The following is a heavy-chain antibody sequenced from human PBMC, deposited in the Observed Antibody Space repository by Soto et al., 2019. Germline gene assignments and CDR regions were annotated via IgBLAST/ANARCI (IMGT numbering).Heavy chain of an antibody. D-gene: IGHD3-22*01. V-gene: IGHV3-30*18. J-gene: IGHJ4*02. CDR2: ISYDGSNK. CDR1: GFTFSSYG. Sequence: GGSLRLSCAAYGFTFSSYGMHWVRQAPGKGLEWVAVISYDGSNKYYADSVKGRFTISRDNSKNTLYLQMNSLRAEDTAVYYCAKDHITMIVVASLAIDYWGQGTLVTVSS. CDR3: AKDHITMIVVASLAIDY.